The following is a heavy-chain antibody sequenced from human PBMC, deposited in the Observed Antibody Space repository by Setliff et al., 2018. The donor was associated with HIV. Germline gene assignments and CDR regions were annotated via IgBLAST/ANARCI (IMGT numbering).Heavy chain of an antibody. CDR1: RGTLSSYG. V-gene: IGHV1-69*10. CDR2: IIPILGIA. CDR3: ARDHDSSAYTYFDY. Sequence: ASVKVSCKASRGTLSSYGFNWVRQAPGQGLEWMGGIIPILGIANYAQKFKGRVTITADKSTSTVYMELRSLRSEDTAVYYCARDHDSSAYTYFDYWGQGTLVTVSS. J-gene: IGHJ4*02. D-gene: IGHD3-22*01.